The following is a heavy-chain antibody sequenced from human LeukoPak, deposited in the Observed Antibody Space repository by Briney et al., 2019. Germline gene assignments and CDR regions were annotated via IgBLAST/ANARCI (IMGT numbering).Heavy chain of an antibody. D-gene: IGHD1-1*01. CDR3: ARGNSGGAFGDFYYFMDV. Sequence: SETLSLTCAVSGGSLSGYYWSWIRQSPGKGLEWIGEVNHRGSAHYNPSLKSRVTISLDTSKNQFSLTMNLVTAADASMYFCARGNSGGAFGDFYYFMDVWGKGTTVSVSS. J-gene: IGHJ6*03. V-gene: IGHV4-34*01. CDR1: GGSLSGYY. CDR2: VNHRGSA.